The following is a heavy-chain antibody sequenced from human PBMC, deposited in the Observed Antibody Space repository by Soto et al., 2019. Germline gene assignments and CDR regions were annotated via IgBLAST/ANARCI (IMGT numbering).Heavy chain of an antibody. Sequence: GGSLRLSCAASGFTFSNAWMNWVRQAPGKGLEWVGRIKSKTDGGTTDYAAPVKGRFTISRDDSKNTLYLQMNSLKTEDTAVYHCTTDGLLWFGELFPYYYYGMDVWGQGTTVTVSS. CDR2: IKSKTDGGTT. CDR3: TTDGLLWFGELFPYYYYGMDV. J-gene: IGHJ6*02. CDR1: GFTFSNAW. D-gene: IGHD3-10*01. V-gene: IGHV3-15*07.